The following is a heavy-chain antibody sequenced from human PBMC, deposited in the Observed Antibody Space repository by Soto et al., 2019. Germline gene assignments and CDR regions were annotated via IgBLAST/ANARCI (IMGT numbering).Heavy chain of an antibody. CDR1: GGSISSYY. V-gene: IGHV4-59*01. J-gene: IGHJ6*02. Sequence: KPSETLSLTCTVSGGSISSYYWSWIRQPPGKGLEWIGYIYYSGSTNYNPSLKSRVTISVDTSKNQFSLKLSPVTAADTAVYYCARDLGAVAGTYGLADYYYYYGMDVWVQGTTVTVSS. CDR3: ARDLGAVAGTYGLADYYYYYGMDV. D-gene: IGHD6-19*01. CDR2: IYYSGST.